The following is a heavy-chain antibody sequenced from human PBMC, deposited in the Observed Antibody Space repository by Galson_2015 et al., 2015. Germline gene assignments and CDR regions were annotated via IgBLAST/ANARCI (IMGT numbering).Heavy chain of an antibody. CDR3: ARTTTDYDSSGYYEPLGAFDI. D-gene: IGHD3-22*01. CDR2: IIPIFGTA. J-gene: IGHJ3*02. CDR1: GGTFSSYA. Sequence: SVKVSCKASGGTFSSYAISWVRQAPGQGLEWMGGIIPIFGTANYAQKFQGRVTITADESTSTAYMEPSSLRSEDTAVYYCARTTTDYDSSGYYEPLGAFDIWGQGTVVTVSS. V-gene: IGHV1-69*13.